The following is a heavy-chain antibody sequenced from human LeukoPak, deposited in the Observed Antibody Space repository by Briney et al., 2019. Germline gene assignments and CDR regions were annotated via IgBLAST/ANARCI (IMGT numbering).Heavy chain of an antibody. CDR1: GGSISSYH. V-gene: IGHV4-59*01. Sequence: PSETLSLTCTVSGGSISSYHWSWIRQPPGKGLEWIGYIYYSGSTNYNPSLKSRVTISVDTSKNQFSLKLSSVTAADTAVYYCARGSEYYYDSSGYYDYWGQGTLVTVSS. CDR3: ARGSEYYYDSSGYYDY. CDR2: IYYSGST. J-gene: IGHJ4*02. D-gene: IGHD3-22*01.